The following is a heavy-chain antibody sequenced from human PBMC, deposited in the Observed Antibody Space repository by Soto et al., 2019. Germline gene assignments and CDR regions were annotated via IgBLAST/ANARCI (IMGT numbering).Heavy chain of an antibody. J-gene: IGHJ5*02. CDR2: INAGNGNT. CDR3: ASHSGTYYSRDWFDP. CDR1: GYTFTTYA. V-gene: IGHV1-3*01. Sequence: ASVKVSCKASGYTFTTYAMHWVRQAPGQRLEWMGWINAGNGNTKYSQKFQGRVTITRDTSASTAYMELSSLRSEDTAVYYCASHSGTYYSRDWFDPWGQGTLVTVSS. D-gene: IGHD1-26*01.